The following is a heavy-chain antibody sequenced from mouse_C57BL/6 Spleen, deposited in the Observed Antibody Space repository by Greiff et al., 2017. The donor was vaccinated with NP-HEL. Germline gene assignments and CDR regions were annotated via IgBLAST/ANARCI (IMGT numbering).Heavy chain of an antibody. J-gene: IGHJ2*01. V-gene: IGHV1-61*01. CDR1: GYTFTSYW. CDR3: ARSGYGYDGGYFDY. Sequence: QVQLQQPGAELVRPGSSVKLSCKASGYTFTSYWMDWVKQRPGQGLEWIGNIYPSDSETHYNQKFKDKATLTVDKSSSTAYMQLSSLTSEDSAVYYCARSGYGYDGGYFDYWGQGTTLTVSS. D-gene: IGHD2-2*01. CDR2: IYPSDSET.